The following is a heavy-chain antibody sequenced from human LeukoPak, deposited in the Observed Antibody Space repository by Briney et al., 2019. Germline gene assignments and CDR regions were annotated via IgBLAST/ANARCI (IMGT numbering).Heavy chain of an antibody. CDR3: ARDGLYSTSWYDFDY. V-gene: IGHV3-7*04. D-gene: IGHD6-13*01. CDR2: INQDGSQK. J-gene: IGHJ4*02. CDR1: GFTFRNYW. Sequence: PGGSLRLSCEASGFTFRNYWMNGVRDARGKGLEGGVNINQDGSQKHFVGSVKGRFTISRDNAKNSLSLQMNSLRAEDAAVSYCARDGLYSTSWYDFDYWGQGTLVTVSS.